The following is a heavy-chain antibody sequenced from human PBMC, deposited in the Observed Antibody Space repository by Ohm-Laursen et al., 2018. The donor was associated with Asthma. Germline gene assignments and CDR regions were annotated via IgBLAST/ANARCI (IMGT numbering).Heavy chain of an antibody. V-gene: IGHV1-3*01. D-gene: IGHD5-12*01. J-gene: IGHJ6*02. Sequence: ASVKVSCNASGYTFTSYAMHWVRQAPGQRLEWMGWINAGNGNTKYSQKFQGRVTITRDTSASTAYMELSSLRSEDTAVYYCASKGYSGYDETVGYYYYGMDVWGQGTTVTVSS. CDR1: GYTFTSYA. CDR3: ASKGYSGYDETVGYYYYGMDV. CDR2: INAGNGNT.